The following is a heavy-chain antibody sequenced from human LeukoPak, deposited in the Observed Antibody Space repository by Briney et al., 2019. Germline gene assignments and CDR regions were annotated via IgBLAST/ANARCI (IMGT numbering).Heavy chain of an antibody. J-gene: IGHJ3*02. CDR1: GGSFSGYY. V-gene: IGHV4-34*01. Sequence: SETLSLTCAVYGGSFSGYYWSWIRQPPGKGLEWIGEINHSGSTNYNPSLKSRVTISVDTSKNQFSLKLSSATAADTAVYYCARGSVKSDAFDIWGQGTMVTVSS. CDR2: INHSGST. CDR3: ARGSVKSDAFDI.